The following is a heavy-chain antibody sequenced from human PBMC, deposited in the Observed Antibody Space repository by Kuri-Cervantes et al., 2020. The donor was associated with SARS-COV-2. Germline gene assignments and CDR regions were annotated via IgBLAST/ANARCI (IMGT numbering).Heavy chain of an antibody. CDR3: ARAFLRGGSDY. CDR1: GFTFSSYS. CDR2: ISSSSSYI. J-gene: IGHJ4*02. Sequence: GGSLRLSCAASGFTFSSYSMNWVRQAPGKGLEWASSISSSSSYIYYADSVKGRITISRDNAKNSLYLQMNSLRAEDTAVYYCARAFLRGGSDYWGQGTLVTVSS. D-gene: IGHD1-26*01. V-gene: IGHV3-21*01.